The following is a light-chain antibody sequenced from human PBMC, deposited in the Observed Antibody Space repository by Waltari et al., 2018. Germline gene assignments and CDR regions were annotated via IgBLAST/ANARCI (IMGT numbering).Light chain of an antibody. J-gene: IGLJ3*02. CDR1: VLSTQF. CDR3: HSTDGRGSSWL. V-gene: IGLV3-25*03. Sequence: SYELTQPPSVAVSPGQMARINCSGDVLSTQFTYWYQQKPGQVPVVVSYKDDQRPSAIPGRGSESEAGITVTLTSAVVQADDEADYHCHSTDGRGSSWLIGGGTKLTFL. CDR2: KDD.